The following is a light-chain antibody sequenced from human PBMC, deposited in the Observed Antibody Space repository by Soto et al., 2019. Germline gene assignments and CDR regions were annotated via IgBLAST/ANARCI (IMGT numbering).Light chain of an antibody. J-gene: IGKJ1*01. CDR3: QQYGSSPTWT. Sequence: EIVMTQSPATLSVSPGERVTLSCRASQSLTRNLAWYQHKPGQSPRLLIYGASTRATGIPDRFSGSGSGTDFTLTISRLEPEDSAVYYCQQYGSSPTWTFGQGTKVDIK. CDR1: QSLTRN. V-gene: IGKV3-20*01. CDR2: GAS.